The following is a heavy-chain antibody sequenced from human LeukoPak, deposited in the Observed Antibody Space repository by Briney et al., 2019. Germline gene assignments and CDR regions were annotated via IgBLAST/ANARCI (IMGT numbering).Heavy chain of an antibody. D-gene: IGHD4-17*01. CDR3: ASPLERYGDYPRPDY. V-gene: IGHV3-30*02. Sequence: GGSLRLSSAASGFTFSSYGMHWVRQAPGKGLEWVAFIRYDGSNKYYVDSVKGRFTISRDNSKNTLYLQMNSLRAEDTAVYYCASPLERYGDYPRPDYWGQGTLVTVSS. CDR1: GFTFSSYG. J-gene: IGHJ4*02. CDR2: IRYDGSNK.